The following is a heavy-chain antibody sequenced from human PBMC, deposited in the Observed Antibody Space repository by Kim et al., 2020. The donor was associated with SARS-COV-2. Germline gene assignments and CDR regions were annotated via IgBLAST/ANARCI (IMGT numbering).Heavy chain of an antibody. V-gene: IGHV4-39*01. CDR2: IYYSGST. D-gene: IGHD4-17*01. Sequence: SETLSLTCTVSGGSISSSSYYWGWIRQPPGKGLEWIGSIYYSGSTYYNPSLKSRVTIPVDTSKNQFSLKLSSVTAADTAVYYCARMEAYGDYGEVHFDYWGQGTLVTVSS. J-gene: IGHJ4*02. CDR3: ARMEAYGDYGEVHFDY. CDR1: GGSISSSSYY.